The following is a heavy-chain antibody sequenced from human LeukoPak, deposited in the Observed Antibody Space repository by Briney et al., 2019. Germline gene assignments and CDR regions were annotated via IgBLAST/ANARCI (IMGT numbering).Heavy chain of an antibody. Sequence: SGTLSLTCAVSGGSISSSNWWSWVRQPPGKGLEWIGSIYYSGSTYYNPSLKSRVTISVDTSKNQFSLKLSSVTAADTAVYYCASLYCGGECSVDYWGQGTLVTVSS. D-gene: IGHD2-21*01. CDR3: ASLYCGGECSVDY. V-gene: IGHV4-4*02. CDR1: GGSISSSNW. J-gene: IGHJ4*02. CDR2: IYYSGST.